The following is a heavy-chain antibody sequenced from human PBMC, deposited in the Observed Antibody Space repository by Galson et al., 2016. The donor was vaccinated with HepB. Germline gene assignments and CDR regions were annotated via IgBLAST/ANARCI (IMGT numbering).Heavy chain of an antibody. Sequence: SLRLSCAASGFTFSNAWMSWVRQAPGKGLEWVGRIKSKTDGGTTDYAAPVKGRFTISSDYSKNTLYLQLNSLKTEDTAVYYCTTASNYYDSSGYYHNAFDIWGQGTMVTVSS. J-gene: IGHJ3*02. CDR2: IKSKTDGGTT. CDR3: TTASNYYDSSGYYHNAFDI. D-gene: IGHD3-22*01. V-gene: IGHV3-15*01. CDR1: GFTFSNAW.